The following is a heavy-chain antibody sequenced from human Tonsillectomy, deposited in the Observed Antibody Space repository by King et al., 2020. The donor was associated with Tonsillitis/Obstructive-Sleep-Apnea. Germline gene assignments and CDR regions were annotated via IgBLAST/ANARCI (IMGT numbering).Heavy chain of an antibody. CDR3: ARGSYNYNAMDV. CDR2: INDSGGT. V-gene: IGHV4-34*01. Sequence: VQLPQWGAGLLKPSETLSLTCAVYGGSFSGHYWSWIRQPPGKGLEWIGEINDSGGTNYNPSLKSRVSISVDTSKNQFSLNLSSATAADTAVCYCARGSYNYNAMDVWGQGTTVTVSS. CDR1: GGSFSGHY. J-gene: IGHJ6*02.